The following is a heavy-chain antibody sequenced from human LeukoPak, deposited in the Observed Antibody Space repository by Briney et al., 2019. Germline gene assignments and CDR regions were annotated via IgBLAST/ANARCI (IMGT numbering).Heavy chain of an antibody. D-gene: IGHD3-3*01. CDR1: GYSFTSYY. V-gene: IGHV5-51*01. Sequence: GDSLKISCKGSGYSFTSYYIGWLRQMPGKGLEWMGFIFPRDSRTTYSPSFQGQVTFSVDESISTAYLQCSSLKASDTAMYYCARRISNIFDWFDSWGQGTQVIVSS. J-gene: IGHJ5*01. CDR2: IFPRDSRT. CDR3: ARRISNIFDWFDS.